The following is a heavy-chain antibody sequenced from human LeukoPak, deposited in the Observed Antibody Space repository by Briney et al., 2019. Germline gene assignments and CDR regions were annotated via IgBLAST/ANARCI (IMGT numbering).Heavy chain of an antibody. J-gene: IGHJ4*02. CDR3: ARGYEGDYSNSVDY. V-gene: IGHV1-69*04. CDR1: GGTFSSYA. Sequence: GSSVKVSCKASGGTFSSYAISWVRQAPGQGLEWMGRIIPILGIANYAQKFQGRVTITADKSTSTAYMEVSSLRSEDTAVYYCARGYEGDYSNSVDYWGQGTLVTVSS. D-gene: IGHD4-11*01. CDR2: IIPILGIA.